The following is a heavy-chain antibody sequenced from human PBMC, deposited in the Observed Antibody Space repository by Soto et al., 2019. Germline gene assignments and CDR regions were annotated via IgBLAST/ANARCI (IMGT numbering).Heavy chain of an antibody. CDR1: GFTFNTHW. CDR3: ARGGAMGVDY. J-gene: IGHJ4*02. Sequence: EVQLVESGGGVVQPGGSLRLSCTASGFTFNTHWMHWVRQAPGKGLVWVSRIYFDGSTKNYADSVKGRLTVSRDNAKNTVYLHVNTLRDEDTAVYYCARGGAMGVDYWGQGTLVTVSS. CDR2: IYFDGSTK. V-gene: IGHV3-74*01. D-gene: IGHD1-26*01.